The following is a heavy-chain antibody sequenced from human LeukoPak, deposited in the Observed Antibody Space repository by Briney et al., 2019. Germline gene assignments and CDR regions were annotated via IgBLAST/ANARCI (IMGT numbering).Heavy chain of an antibody. CDR2: MNPNSGNT. J-gene: IGHJ4*02. V-gene: IGHV1-8*01. D-gene: IGHD3-10*01. CDR1: GYTFTSYD. CDR3: ARSPALLWFGELHPYYFDY. Sequence: ASVKVSCKASGYTFTSYDINWVRQATGQGLEWMGWMNPNSGNTAYAQKFQGRVTMTRDTSISTAYMELSRLRSDDTAVYYCARSPALLWFGELHPYYFDYWGQGTLVTVSS.